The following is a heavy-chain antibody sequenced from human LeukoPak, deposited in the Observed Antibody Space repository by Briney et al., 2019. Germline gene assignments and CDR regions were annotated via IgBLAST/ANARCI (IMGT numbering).Heavy chain of an antibody. CDR2: ISGSGGST. CDR1: GFTFSSYA. J-gene: IGHJ4*02. CDR3: AKDRAYSYGSGFDY. Sequence: PGGSLRLSCAASGFTFSSYAMSWVRQAPGKGLEWVSAISGSGGSTYYADSVKGRFTISRDNAKNSLYLQMNSLRAEDTALYYCAKDRAYSYGSGFDYWGQGTLVTVSS. D-gene: IGHD5-18*01. V-gene: IGHV3-23*01.